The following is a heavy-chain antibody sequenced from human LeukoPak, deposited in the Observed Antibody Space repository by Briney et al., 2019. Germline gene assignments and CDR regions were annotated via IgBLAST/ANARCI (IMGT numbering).Heavy chain of an antibody. D-gene: IGHD3-9*01. CDR3: ARDGYYDILTGYRRDIYYYYYGMDV. Sequence: GGSLRLSCAASGFTFSSYSMNWVRQAPGKGLEWVSSISSISSYIYYADSVKGRFTISRDNAKNSLYLQMNSLRAEDTAVYYCARDGYYDILTGYRRDIYYYYYGMDVWGQGTTVTVSS. J-gene: IGHJ6*02. CDR2: ISSISSYI. V-gene: IGHV3-21*01. CDR1: GFTFSSYS.